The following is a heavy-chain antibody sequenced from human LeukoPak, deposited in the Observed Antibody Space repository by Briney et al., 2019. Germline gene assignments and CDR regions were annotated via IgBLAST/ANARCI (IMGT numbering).Heavy chain of an antibody. CDR3: AKDRLAVAGTLILDY. V-gene: IGHV3-30*18. CDR1: GFTFSSYG. D-gene: IGHD6-19*01. CDR2: ISYDGSNK. J-gene: IGHJ4*02. Sequence: GGSLRLSCAASGFTFSSYGMHWVRQAPGKRLEWVAVISYDGSNKYYADFVKGRFTISRDNSKNTLYLQMSSLRAEDTAVYYCAKDRLAVAGTLILDYWGQGTLVTVSS.